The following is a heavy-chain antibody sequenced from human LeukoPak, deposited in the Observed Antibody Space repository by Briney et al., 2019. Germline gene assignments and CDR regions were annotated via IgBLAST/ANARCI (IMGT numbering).Heavy chain of an antibody. Sequence: SETLSLTCAVYGGSFSGYYWSWIRQPPGKGLEWIGEINHSGSTNYNPSLKSRVTISVDTSKHQFSLKLSSVTAADTAVYYCARGAHYYDILTGYPRPQYYFDYWGQGTLVTVSS. D-gene: IGHD3-9*01. CDR1: GGSFSGYY. CDR3: ARGAHYYDILTGYPRPQYYFDY. J-gene: IGHJ4*02. CDR2: INHSGST. V-gene: IGHV4-34*01.